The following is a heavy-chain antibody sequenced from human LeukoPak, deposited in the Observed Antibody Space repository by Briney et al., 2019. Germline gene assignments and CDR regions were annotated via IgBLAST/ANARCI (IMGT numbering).Heavy chain of an antibody. J-gene: IGHJ4*02. D-gene: IGHD1-26*01. CDR1: GFTFSSYA. V-gene: IGHV3-30-3*01. CDR2: ISYDGSNK. CDR3: ARDCRPGIVGATSSHGPSDY. Sequence: GGSLRLSCAASGFTFSSYAMHWVRQAPGKGLEWVAVISYDGSNKYYADSVKGRFTISRDNSKNTLYLQMNSLRAEDTAVYYCARDCRPGIVGATSSHGPSDYWGQGTLVTVSS.